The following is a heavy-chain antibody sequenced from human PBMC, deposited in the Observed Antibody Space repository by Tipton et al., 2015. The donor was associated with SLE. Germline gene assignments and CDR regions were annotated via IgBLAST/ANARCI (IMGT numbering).Heavy chain of an antibody. Sequence: SLRLSCAASGFTFRSYEMNWVRQAPGKGLEWVSYISSSGSTIYYADSVKGRFTISRDNAKNSLYLQMNSLRAEDTAVYYCARKKGAIAAFDYWGQGTLVTVSS. V-gene: IGHV3-48*03. D-gene: IGHD1-26*01. CDR1: GFTFRSYE. J-gene: IGHJ4*02. CDR2: ISSSGSTI. CDR3: ARKKGAIAAFDY.